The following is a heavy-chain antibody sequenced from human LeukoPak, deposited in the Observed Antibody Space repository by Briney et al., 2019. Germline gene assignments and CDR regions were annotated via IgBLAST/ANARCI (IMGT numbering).Heavy chain of an antibody. J-gene: IGHJ5*02. D-gene: IGHD6-13*01. CDR1: GGSISSSSYY. CDR3: AREEYSSSWLAIAITPPDLCWFDP. Sequence: SETLSLTCTVSGGSISSSSYYWGWIRQPPGKGLEWIGSIYYSGSTYYNPSLKSRVTISVDTSKNQFSLKLSSVTAADTAVYYCAREEYSSSWLAIAITPPDLCWFDPWGQGTLVTVSS. CDR2: IYYSGST. V-gene: IGHV4-39*01.